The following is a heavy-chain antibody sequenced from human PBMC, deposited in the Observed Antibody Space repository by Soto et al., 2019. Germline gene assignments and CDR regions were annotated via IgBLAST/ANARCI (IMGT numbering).Heavy chain of an antibody. CDR1: GGTFSSYA. CDR2: IIPIFGTA. Sequence: SVEVSCKASGGTFSSYAISWVRQAPGQGLEWMGGIIPIFGTANYAQKFQGRVTITADESTSTAYMELSSLRSEDTAVYYCARERIAAAAALDYWGQGTLVTVSS. CDR3: ARERIAAAAALDY. V-gene: IGHV1-69*13. D-gene: IGHD6-13*01. J-gene: IGHJ4*02.